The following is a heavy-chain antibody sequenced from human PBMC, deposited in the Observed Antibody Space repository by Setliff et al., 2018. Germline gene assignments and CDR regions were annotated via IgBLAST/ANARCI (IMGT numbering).Heavy chain of an antibody. CDR1: GYTFSNYG. J-gene: IGHJ5*02. Sequence: SSVKVSCKASGYTFSNYGISWVRQAPGQGLEWMGWISAHNGYIVYAQKLQGRVTMTTDTSANTAYVELRSLRSDDTAVYYCARDRATVVAPPTSTLFDPWGQGTLVTVSS. CDR3: ARDRATVVAPPTSTLFDP. V-gene: IGHV1-18*01. D-gene: IGHD2-2*01. CDR2: ISAHNGYI.